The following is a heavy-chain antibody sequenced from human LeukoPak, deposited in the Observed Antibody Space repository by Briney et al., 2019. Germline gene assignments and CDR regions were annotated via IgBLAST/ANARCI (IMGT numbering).Heavy chain of an antibody. J-gene: IGHJ2*01. CDR3: ARPRDWYFDL. CDR2: IYYSGST. V-gene: IGHV4-59*08. CDR1: GGSISSYY. Sequence: SETLSLTCTVSGGSISSYYWSWIRQPPGKGREWIGYIYYSGSTNYNPSLKSRVTISVDTSKNQFSLKLSSVTAADTAVYYCARPRDWYFDLWGRGTLVTVSS.